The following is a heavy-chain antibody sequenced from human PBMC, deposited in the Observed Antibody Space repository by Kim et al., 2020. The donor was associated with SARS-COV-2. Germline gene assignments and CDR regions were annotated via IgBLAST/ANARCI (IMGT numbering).Heavy chain of an antibody. D-gene: IGHD6-13*01. CDR1: GFTFSSYS. CDR3: ARDRGLIAAAGTGPLRFDP. Sequence: GGSLRLSCAASGFTFSSYSMNWVRQAPGKGLEWVSSISSSSSYIYYADSVKGRFTISRDNAKNSLYLQMNSLRAEDTAVYYCARDRGLIAAAGTGPLRFDPWGQGTLVTVSS. V-gene: IGHV3-21*01. J-gene: IGHJ5*02. CDR2: ISSSSSYI.